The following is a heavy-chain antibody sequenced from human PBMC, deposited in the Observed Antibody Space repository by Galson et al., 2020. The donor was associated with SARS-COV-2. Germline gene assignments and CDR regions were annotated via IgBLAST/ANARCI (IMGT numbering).Heavy chain of an antibody. D-gene: IGHD6-19*01. CDR3: ARTQVVRGWYDAFDI. Sequence: SETLSLTCTVSGGSISSGGYYWSWIRQHPGKGLEWIGYIYYSGSTSYNPSRKSLLTISVDTSKNQFSLNLRSVSAADTAVYYCARTQVVRGWYDAFDIWGQGTMVTVSS. CDR2: IYYSGST. CDR1: GGSISSGGYY. V-gene: IGHV4-31*01. J-gene: IGHJ3*02.